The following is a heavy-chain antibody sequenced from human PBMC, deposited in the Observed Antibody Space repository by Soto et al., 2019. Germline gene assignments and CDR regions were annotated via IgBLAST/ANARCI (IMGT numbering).Heavy chain of an antibody. D-gene: IGHD1-7*01. Sequence: SETLSLTCTVSGGSINSYYWSWIRQPPGKGLEWIGYIYYSGSTNHNPSLKSRITISADTSKNQFSLKLSSVTAADTAVYYCARHISSGTNIAAIRSFDPWGQGTLVTVSS. CDR2: IYYSGST. CDR1: GGSINSYY. CDR3: ARHISSGTNIAAIRSFDP. J-gene: IGHJ5*02. V-gene: IGHV4-59*08.